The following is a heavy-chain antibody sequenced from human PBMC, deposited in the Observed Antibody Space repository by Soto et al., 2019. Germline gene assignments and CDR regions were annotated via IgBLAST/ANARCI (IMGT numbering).Heavy chain of an antibody. Sequence: EVQLLESGGGLVQPGGSLRLSCAVSGFSFSTYAMSWVRQAPGKGLEWVSGISAGGGNTYYADSVRGRFTISRDNSKDTRYLKITCLRVEDTAFYYCAKHAEYQLVSWFDPWGQGTLVTVSS. CDR1: GFSFSTYA. CDR2: ISAGGGNT. D-gene: IGHD2-2*01. CDR3: AKHAEYQLVSWFDP. V-gene: IGHV3-23*01. J-gene: IGHJ5*02.